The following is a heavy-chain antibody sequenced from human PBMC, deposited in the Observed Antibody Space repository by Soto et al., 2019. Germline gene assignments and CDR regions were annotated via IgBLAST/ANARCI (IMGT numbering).Heavy chain of an antibody. D-gene: IGHD3-3*01. V-gene: IGHV4-39*01. Sequence: ASETLSLTCTVSGGSISSSSYYWGWIRQPPGKGLEWIGSIYYSGSTYYNPSLKSRVTISVDTSKNQFSLKLSSVTAADTAVYYCARVGGDYYYYYGMDVWGQGTTVTVSS. CDR3: ARVGGDYYYYYGMDV. CDR1: GGSISSSSYY. CDR2: IYYSGST. J-gene: IGHJ6*02.